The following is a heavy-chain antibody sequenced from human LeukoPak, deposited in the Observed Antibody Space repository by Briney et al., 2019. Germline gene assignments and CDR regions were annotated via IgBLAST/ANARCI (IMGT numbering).Heavy chain of an antibody. V-gene: IGHV1-2*02. Sequence: ASVTVSLKASVYTFTCYYMHWVRQAPGQGLEWMGWINPNSGGTNYAQKSQGRVTMTRDTSISTAYMELSRLRSDDTAVYYCARAVDYGDYVDYWGQGTLVTVSS. CDR3: ARAVDYGDYVDY. CDR2: INPNSGGT. J-gene: IGHJ4*02. D-gene: IGHD4-17*01. CDR1: VYTFTCYY.